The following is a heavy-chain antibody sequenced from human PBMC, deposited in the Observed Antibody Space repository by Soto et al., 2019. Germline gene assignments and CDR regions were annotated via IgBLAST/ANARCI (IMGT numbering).Heavy chain of an antibody. D-gene: IGHD3-22*01. CDR2: IYYSGST. J-gene: IGHJ3*02. V-gene: IGHV4-30-4*01. Sequence: SETLSLTCTVSGGSISSGDYYWSWIRQPPGKGLEWIGYIYYSGSTYYNPSLKSRDTISVDTSKNQFSLKLSSVTAADTAVYYCARDQWFSCAFDIWGQGTMVTVSS. CDR1: GGSISSGDYY. CDR3: ARDQWFSCAFDI.